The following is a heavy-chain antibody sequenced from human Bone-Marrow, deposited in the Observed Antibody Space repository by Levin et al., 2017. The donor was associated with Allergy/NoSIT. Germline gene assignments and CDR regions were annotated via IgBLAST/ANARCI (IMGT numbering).Heavy chain of an antibody. CDR2: IWYDGSNK. V-gene: IGHV3-33*01. CDR3: ARAFYDSSGYSTYFDY. CDR1: GFTFSSYG. Sequence: GESLKISCAASGFTFSSYGMHWVRQAPGKGLEWVAVIWYDGSNKYYADSVKGRFTISRDNSKNTLYLQMNSLRAEDTAVYYCARAFYDSSGYSTYFDYWGQGTLVTVSS. D-gene: IGHD3-22*01. J-gene: IGHJ4*02.